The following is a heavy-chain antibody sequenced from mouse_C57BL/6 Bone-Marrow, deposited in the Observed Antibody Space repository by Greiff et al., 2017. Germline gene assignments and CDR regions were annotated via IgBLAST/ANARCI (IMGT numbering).Heavy chain of an antibody. CDR1: GYAFTNYL. V-gene: IGHV1-54*01. CDR2: INPGSGGT. CDR3: ASFDYVRYFDV. D-gene: IGHD2-4*01. Sequence: QVQLKESGAERVRPGTSVKVSCKASGYAFTNYLIEWVKQRPGQGLEWIGVINPGSGGTNYNEKFKGKATLTADKSSRTPYMQLSSLTSEDSAVYFCASFDYVRYFDVWGTGTTVTVSS. J-gene: IGHJ1*03.